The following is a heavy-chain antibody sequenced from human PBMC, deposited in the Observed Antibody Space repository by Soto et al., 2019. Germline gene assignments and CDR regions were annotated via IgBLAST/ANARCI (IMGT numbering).Heavy chain of an antibody. Sequence: VGTLRLSCAASGFTFSSYGMHWVRQAPGKGLEWVAVISYDGSNKYYADSVKGRFTISRDNSKNTLYLQMNSLRAEDTAVYYCAKALSPEGNDAFDIWGQGTMVTVSS. J-gene: IGHJ3*02. D-gene: IGHD6-13*01. V-gene: IGHV3-30*18. CDR3: AKALSPEGNDAFDI. CDR2: ISYDGSNK. CDR1: GFTFSSYG.